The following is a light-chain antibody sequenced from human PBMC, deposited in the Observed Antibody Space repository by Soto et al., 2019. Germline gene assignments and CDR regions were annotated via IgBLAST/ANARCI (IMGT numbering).Light chain of an antibody. V-gene: IGKV1-5*03. CDR3: QQYNSYWT. Sequence: DIQMTQAPSTLSASVVARVTITCRASQSISSWLAWYQQKPGKAPKLLIYKASSLESGVPSRFSGSGSGTEFTLTISSLQPDDFATYYCQQYNSYWTFGQGTKVDIK. J-gene: IGKJ1*01. CDR1: QSISSW. CDR2: KAS.